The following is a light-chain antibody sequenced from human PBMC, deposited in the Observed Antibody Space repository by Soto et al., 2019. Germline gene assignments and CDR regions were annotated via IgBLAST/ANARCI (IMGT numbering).Light chain of an antibody. V-gene: IGLV2-14*01. CDR3: SSYTGSSTLV. J-gene: IGLJ2*01. CDR1: SSDVGGYNY. Sequence: QSALTQPASVSGSPGQSITMSCTGTSSDVGGYNYVSWYQQHPGKAPKLMIYDVSNRPSGVSNRFSGSKSGNTAFLTISGLQAEDEADYYCSSYTGSSTLVFGGGTKLTVL. CDR2: DVS.